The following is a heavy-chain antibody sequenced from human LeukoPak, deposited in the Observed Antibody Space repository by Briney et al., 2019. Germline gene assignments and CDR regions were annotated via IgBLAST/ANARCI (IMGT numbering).Heavy chain of an antibody. CDR2: ISDDSGST. Sequence: GGSLRLSCAASELMSSSYAMSWVRQAPGKGLEWVSGISDDSGSTYYADSVRGRFTISRDNSKNTLYLQMNSLRAEDTAVYYCAKLGVVPAAKTENWFDPWGQGTLVTVSS. CDR1: ELMSSSYA. J-gene: IGHJ5*02. CDR3: AKLGVVPAAKTENWFDP. V-gene: IGHV3-23*01. D-gene: IGHD2-2*01.